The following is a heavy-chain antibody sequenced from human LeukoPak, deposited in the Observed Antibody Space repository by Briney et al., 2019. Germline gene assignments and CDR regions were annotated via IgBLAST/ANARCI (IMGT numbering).Heavy chain of an antibody. CDR2: ISGSGGST. J-gene: IGHJ6*02. CDR3: AKGDLFLEWFPEYYGMDV. D-gene: IGHD3-3*01. V-gene: IGHV3-23*01. CDR1: GFTFSSYA. Sequence: GGSLRLSCAASGFTFSSYAMSWVRQAPGKGLEWVSAISGSGGSTYYADSVKGRFTISRDNSKNTLYLQMNSLRAEDTAVYYCAKGDLFLEWFPEYYGMDVWGQGTTVIVSS.